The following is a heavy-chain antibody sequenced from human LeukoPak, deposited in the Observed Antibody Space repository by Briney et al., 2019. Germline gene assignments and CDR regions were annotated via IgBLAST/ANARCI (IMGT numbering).Heavy chain of an antibody. D-gene: IGHD2-15*01. Sequence: PGGSLRLSCAASGFTFSSYWMHWVRQAPGEGLVWVSRISGDGSSTTYADSVKGRFIISRDNSKNTLYLQMDSLRAEDTAVYYCTRRVDATRWYDPWGQGTLVTVSS. J-gene: IGHJ5*02. V-gene: IGHV3-74*03. CDR1: GFTFSSYW. CDR2: ISGDGSST. CDR3: TRRVDATRWYDP.